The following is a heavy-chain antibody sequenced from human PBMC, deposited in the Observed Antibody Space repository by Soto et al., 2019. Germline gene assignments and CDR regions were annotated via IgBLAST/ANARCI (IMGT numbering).Heavy chain of an antibody. J-gene: IGHJ4*02. CDR2: FYYSGST. Sequence: TLSLTCTVSGGFISSSGYYWGWIRQPPGKGLEWIGSFYYSGSTYYNPSLKSRVTISADTSKNQFSLRLSSVTAADTAVYYCARGYCSDGNCYSAYWGQGTLVTV. V-gene: IGHV4-39*01. D-gene: IGHD2-15*01. CDR1: GGFISSSGYY. CDR3: ARGYCSDGNCYSAY.